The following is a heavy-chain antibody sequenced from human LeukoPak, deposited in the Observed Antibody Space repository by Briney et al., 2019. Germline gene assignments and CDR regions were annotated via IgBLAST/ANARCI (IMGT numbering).Heavy chain of an antibody. D-gene: IGHD6-6*01. CDR3: ATPPIPARGYFDL. Sequence: PSETLSLTCTVSGGSISSSSYYWGWVRQPPGKGLEWIGSIYYRGSTYFNPSLKSRVTISVDTSKNHFSLTLTSVTAADTAVYYCATPPIPARGYFDLWGRGTLVTVSS. CDR2: IYYRGST. J-gene: IGHJ2*01. CDR1: GGSISSSSYY. V-gene: IGHV4-39*01.